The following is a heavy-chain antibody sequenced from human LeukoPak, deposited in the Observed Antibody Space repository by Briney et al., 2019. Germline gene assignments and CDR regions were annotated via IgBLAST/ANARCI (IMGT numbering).Heavy chain of an antibody. V-gene: IGHV1-69*13. CDR1: GYTFNSHY. CDR2: IIPIFGTA. Sequence: SVKVSCKTSGYTFNSHYVGWMRQAPGQGLEWMGGIIPIFGTANYAQKFQGRVTITADESTSTAYMELSSLRSEDTAVYYCASGPGGVVVIATPFDYWGQGTLVTVSS. J-gene: IGHJ4*02. D-gene: IGHD2-21*01. CDR3: ASGPGGVVVIATPFDY.